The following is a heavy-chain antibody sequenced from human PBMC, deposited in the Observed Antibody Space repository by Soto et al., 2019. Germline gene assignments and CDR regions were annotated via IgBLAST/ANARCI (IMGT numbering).Heavy chain of an antibody. J-gene: IGHJ5*02. Sequence: SLKLSCTASGGTFSSYALSWVRQLPGRGLEWMGRLNPIFGTANYAQSFQSRVAITADKSTSTPYTELSRLSSEDRAVYSCASYSYSSGWYRQNWFDPWGQGTLVTVSS. V-gene: IGHV1-69*06. D-gene: IGHD6-19*01. CDR1: GGTFSSYA. CDR3: ASYSYSSGWYRQNWFDP. CDR2: LNPIFGTA.